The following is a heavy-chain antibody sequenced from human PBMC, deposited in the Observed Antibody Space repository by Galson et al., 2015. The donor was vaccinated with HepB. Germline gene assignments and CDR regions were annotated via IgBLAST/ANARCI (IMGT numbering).Heavy chain of an antibody. CDR3: ARVITLVRGFIAYYYYYMDV. CDR1: GFSLRDFW. Sequence: SLRLSCAASGFSLRDFWMSWVRQAPGKGLEWVANIKEDGSEKYYVDSVKGRFTISRDNAKNSLYLQLNSLRAEDTAVYYCARVITLVRGFIAYYYYYMDVWGKGTTVTVSS. J-gene: IGHJ6*03. CDR2: IKEDGSEK. D-gene: IGHD3-10*01. V-gene: IGHV3-7*01.